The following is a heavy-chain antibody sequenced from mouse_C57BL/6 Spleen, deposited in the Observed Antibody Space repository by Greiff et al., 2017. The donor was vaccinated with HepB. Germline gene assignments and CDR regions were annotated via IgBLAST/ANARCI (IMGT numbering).Heavy chain of an antibody. V-gene: IGHV1-15*01. D-gene: IGHD1-1*01. CDR2: IDPETGGN. J-gene: IGHJ2*01. Sequence: VQLQQSGAELVRPGASVTLSCKASGYTFTDYEMHWVKQTPVHGLEWIGAIDPETGGNAYNQKFKVKAILTADKSSSTAYMELRSLTSEDSAVYYCTRRTTVVVDYWGQGTTLTVSS. CDR1: GYTFTDYE. CDR3: TRRTTVVVDY.